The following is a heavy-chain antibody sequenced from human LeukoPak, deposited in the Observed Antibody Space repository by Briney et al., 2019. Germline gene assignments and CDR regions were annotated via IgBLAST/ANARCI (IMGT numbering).Heavy chain of an antibody. Sequence: SETLSLTCTVSGGSISSYYWSWIRQPAGKGLEWIGRIYTSGSTNYNPSLKSRVTMSVDTSKNQFSLKLSSVTAADTAVCYCARDGYYYDSSGYSYYFDYWGQGTLVTVSS. CDR3: ARDGYYYDSSGYSYYFDY. CDR2: IYTSGST. V-gene: IGHV4-4*07. J-gene: IGHJ4*02. D-gene: IGHD3-22*01. CDR1: GGSISSYY.